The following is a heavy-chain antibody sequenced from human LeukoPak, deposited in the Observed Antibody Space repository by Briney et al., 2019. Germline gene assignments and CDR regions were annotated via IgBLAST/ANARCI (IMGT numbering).Heavy chain of an antibody. Sequence: GGSLRLSCAASGFTFSSLEMTWVRQAPGKGLEWVSYISSSGSTIHYADSVKGRLTISRDNAKNSLYLQMNSLRAEDTAVYYCARTLRFLEWYSVWGQGTLVTVFS. V-gene: IGHV3-48*03. CDR3: ARTLRFLEWYSV. CDR2: ISSSGSTI. CDR1: GFTFSSLE. J-gene: IGHJ4*02. D-gene: IGHD3-3*01.